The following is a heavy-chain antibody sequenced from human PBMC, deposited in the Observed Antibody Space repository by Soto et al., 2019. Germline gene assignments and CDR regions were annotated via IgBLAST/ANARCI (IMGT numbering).Heavy chain of an antibody. J-gene: IGHJ4*02. CDR3: AWTSIAARPGPFDY. D-gene: IGHD6-6*01. CDR2: IIPIFGTA. Sequence: QVQLVQSGAEVKKPGSSVKVSCKASGGTFSSYAISWVRQAPGQGLEWMGGIIPIFGTANYAQKFQGRVTITADESTSTAYMELSSPRSEDTAVYYCAWTSIAARPGPFDYWGQGTLVTVSS. CDR1: GGTFSSYA. V-gene: IGHV1-69*01.